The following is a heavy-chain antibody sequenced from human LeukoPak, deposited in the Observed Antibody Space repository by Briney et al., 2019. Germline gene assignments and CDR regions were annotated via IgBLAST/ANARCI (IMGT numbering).Heavy chain of an antibody. D-gene: IGHD6-13*01. Sequence: GALRLSCAASGFTFSNYGMHWVRQAPGKGLEWVAVISYDGSNKFYADSVKGRFTISRDNSKNTLYLQMNSLRAEDTAVYYCAKDRETTASGTFDYWGQGTLVTVSS. CDR2: ISYDGSNK. V-gene: IGHV3-30*18. CDR3: AKDRETTASGTFDY. CDR1: GFTFSNYG. J-gene: IGHJ4*02.